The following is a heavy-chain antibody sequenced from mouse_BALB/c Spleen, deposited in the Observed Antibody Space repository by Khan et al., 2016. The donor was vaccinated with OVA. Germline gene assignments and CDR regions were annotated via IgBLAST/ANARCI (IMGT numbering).Heavy chain of an antibody. CDR3: ARSNCNYVFAY. J-gene: IGHJ3*01. Sequence: QIQLVQSGPELKKPGETVKISCKASGYTFTNYGMNWVKQAPGKGLEWMGWINTYTGEPKYADDFKGRFAFTLETSASTAYLQITSLKKEDTATYVSARSNCNYVFAYWGQGTLVTVSA. V-gene: IGHV9-3-1*01. D-gene: IGHD2-1*01. CDR2: INTYTGEP. CDR1: GYTFTNYG.